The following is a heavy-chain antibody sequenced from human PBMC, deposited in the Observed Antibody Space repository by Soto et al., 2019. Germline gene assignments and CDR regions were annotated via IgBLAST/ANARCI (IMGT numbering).Heavy chain of an antibody. CDR3: FNVACGY. D-gene: IGHD2-21*01. CDR1: GFSFSSNW. J-gene: IGHJ4*02. Sequence: EVQLVESGGGLVQPGGSLRLSCTASGFSFSSNWMSWVRQAPGKGPEWVDNINQDGSEKYCADSVKGRFTISRDNAKNSLYLQMDSLRVEDTPLYDCFNVACGYWGRGTLVIVSS. CDR2: INQDGSEK. V-gene: IGHV3-7*01.